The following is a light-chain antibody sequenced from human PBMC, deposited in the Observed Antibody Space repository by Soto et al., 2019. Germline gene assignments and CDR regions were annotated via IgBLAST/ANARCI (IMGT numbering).Light chain of an antibody. CDR3: QQYNNYFSWT. CDR1: QSISIW. V-gene: IGKV1-5*01. J-gene: IGKJ1*01. Sequence: DIQMTQAPSTLSASVGDRVTITCRASQSISIWLAWYQQKPGKAPNILIYDASTLVSGVPSRFSGSGSGTEFTLTISSLQPDDFATYYCQQYNNYFSWTFGQGTKVDIK. CDR2: DAS.